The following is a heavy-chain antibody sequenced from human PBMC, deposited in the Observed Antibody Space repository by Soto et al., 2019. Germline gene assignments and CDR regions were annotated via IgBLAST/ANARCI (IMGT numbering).Heavy chain of an antibody. CDR1: GFTFSSYG. D-gene: IGHD2-8*01. CDR3: AKDSPYCTKGVCLYGMDV. J-gene: IGHJ6*02. Sequence: PGGSLRLSCAASGFTFSSYGMHWVRQAPGKGLEWVAVISYDGSNKYYADSVKGRFTISRDNSKNTLYLQMNSLRAEDTAVYYCAKDSPYCTKGVCLYGMDVWGQGTTVTVSS. V-gene: IGHV3-30*18. CDR2: ISYDGSNK.